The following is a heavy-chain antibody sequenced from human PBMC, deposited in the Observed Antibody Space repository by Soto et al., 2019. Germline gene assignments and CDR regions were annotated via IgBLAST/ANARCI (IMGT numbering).Heavy chain of an antibody. CDR2: ISYDGSNK. Sequence: PGGSLRLSCAASGFTFSSYGMHWVRQAPGKGLEWVAVISYDGSNKYYADSVKGRFTISRDNSKNTLYLQMNSLRAEDTAVYYCAKAPGHCSGGSCYSEGGYFDYWGQGTLVTRLL. CDR3: AKAPGHCSGGSCYSEGGYFDY. D-gene: IGHD2-15*01. J-gene: IGHJ4*02. V-gene: IGHV3-30*18. CDR1: GFTFSSYG.